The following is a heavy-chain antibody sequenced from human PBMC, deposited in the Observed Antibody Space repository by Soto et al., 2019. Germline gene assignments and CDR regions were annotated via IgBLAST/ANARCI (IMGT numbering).Heavy chain of an antibody. Sequence: EVQVVESGGGLVQPGGSLRLSCAGSGFSFSDHYMDWVRQAPGKGLEWVGRSRNKAKKYTTEYAASVKGRFTVSRDDSKNSLYLQMNSLQPEDTDVYYCARISAAVSNAFDIWGRGTTVTVSS. CDR3: ARISAAVSNAFDI. J-gene: IGHJ3*02. D-gene: IGHD6-13*01. V-gene: IGHV3-72*01. CDR2: SRNKAKKYTT. CDR1: GFSFSDHY.